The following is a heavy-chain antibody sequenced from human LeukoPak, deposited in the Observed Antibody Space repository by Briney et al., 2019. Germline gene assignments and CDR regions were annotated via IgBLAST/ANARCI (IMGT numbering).Heavy chain of an antibody. CDR1: GFTSSSYG. CDR2: IQYDGSIE. V-gene: IGHV3-33*01. Sequence: GGSLRLSCTASGFTSSSYGMHWVRQAPGRGLEWVAAIQYDGSIEYYADSVKGRFTISRDQSKNTLFLQVNSLRAEDTAVYYCARDSCGSPSCFDYWGQGTLVTVSS. D-gene: IGHD2-2*01. J-gene: IGHJ4*02. CDR3: ARDSCGSPSCFDY.